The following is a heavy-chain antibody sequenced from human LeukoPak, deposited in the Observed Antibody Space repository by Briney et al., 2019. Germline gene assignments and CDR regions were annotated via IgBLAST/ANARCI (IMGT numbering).Heavy chain of an antibody. J-gene: IGHJ4*02. Sequence: ASVKVSRKASGYTFTGYYMHWVRQAPGQGLEWMGRINPNSGGTNYAQNFQGRVTMTRDTSISTAYMELSRLRSDDTAVYYCARDQIMITFGGVIDDYWGQGTLVTVSS. D-gene: IGHD3-16*02. CDR2: INPNSGGT. CDR1: GYTFTGYY. CDR3: ARDQIMITFGGVIDDY. V-gene: IGHV1-2*06.